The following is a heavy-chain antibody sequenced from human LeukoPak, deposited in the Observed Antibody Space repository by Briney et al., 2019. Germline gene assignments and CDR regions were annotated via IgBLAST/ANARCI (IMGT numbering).Heavy chain of an antibody. CDR2: IRYDGSNK. CDR3: AKGVNYGDYVAYYYYMDV. Sequence: GGSLRLSCAASGFTFSSYGMHWVRQAPGKGLEWVAFIRYDGSNKYYADSVKGRFTISRDNSKNTLYLQMNSLRAEDTAVYYCAKGVNYGDYVAYYYYMDVWGKGTTVTISS. CDR1: GFTFSSYG. V-gene: IGHV3-30*02. J-gene: IGHJ6*03. D-gene: IGHD4-17*01.